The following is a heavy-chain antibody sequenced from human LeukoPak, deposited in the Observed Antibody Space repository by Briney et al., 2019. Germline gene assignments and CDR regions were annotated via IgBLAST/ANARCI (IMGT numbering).Heavy chain of an antibody. D-gene: IGHD6-19*01. CDR3: ARVAAVAVWLPDY. CDR2: IYSGGST. J-gene: IGHJ4*02. Sequence: PGGSLRLSCAASGFTFSSYWMSWVRQAPGKGLEWVSVIYSGGSTYYADSVKGRFTISRDNSKNTLYLQMNSLRAEDTAVYYCARVAAVAVWLPDYWGQGTLVTVSS. V-gene: IGHV3-53*01. CDR1: GFTFSSYW.